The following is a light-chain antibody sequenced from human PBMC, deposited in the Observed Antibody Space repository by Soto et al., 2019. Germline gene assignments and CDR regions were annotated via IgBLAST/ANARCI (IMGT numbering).Light chain of an antibody. CDR3: QQYYSTPLT. CDR2: WAS. CDR1: QSVLYNSYNSTY. J-gene: IGKJ4*01. V-gene: IGKV4-1*01. Sequence: DIVMTQSPDSLAVSLGERATINFKSIQSVLYNSYNSTYLAWYQQKPRQSPKLLIYWASTRESGVPDRFSGSGSGTEFTLTISSLQAEDVAIYYCQQYYSTPLTFGGGTKVDIK.